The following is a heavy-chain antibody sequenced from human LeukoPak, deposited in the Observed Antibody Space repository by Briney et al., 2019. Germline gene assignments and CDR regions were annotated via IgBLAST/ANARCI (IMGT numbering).Heavy chain of an antibody. J-gene: IGHJ5*02. D-gene: IGHD3-9*01. CDR3: ARIGVLRYFDWLLEGNWFDP. CDR2: SKHSGST. V-gene: IGHV4-34*01. Sequence: SETLSLTCAVYGGSFSGYYWSWIRQPSGKGREWIGESKHSGSTNYNPSLKSRVTISVDTSKNQFSLKLSSVTAADTAVYYCARIGVLRYFDWLLEGNWFDPWGQGTLVTVSS. CDR1: GGSFSGYY.